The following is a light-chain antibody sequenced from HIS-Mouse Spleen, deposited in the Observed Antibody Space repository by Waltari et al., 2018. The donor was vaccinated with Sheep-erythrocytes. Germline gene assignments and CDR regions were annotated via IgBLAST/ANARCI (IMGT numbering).Light chain of an antibody. V-gene: IGLV2-23*01. CDR2: EGS. CDR3: CSYAGSSTPWV. Sequence: QSALTQPASVSGSPGQSITISCTGTSSDFGSYTLVSWYPQHPGKAPKLMIYEGSKRPSGVSNRFSGSKSGNTASLTISGLQAEDEADYYCCSYAGSSTPWVFGGGTKLTVL. CDR1: SSDFGSYTL. J-gene: IGLJ3*02.